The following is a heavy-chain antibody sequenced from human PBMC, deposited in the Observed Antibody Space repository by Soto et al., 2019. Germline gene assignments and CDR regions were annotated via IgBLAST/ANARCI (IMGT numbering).Heavy chain of an antibody. CDR1: AFTFSSYA. CDR3: PKGSSWAQYGTFDI. CDR2: ISGTGGST. V-gene: IGHV3-23*01. D-gene: IGHD6-13*01. J-gene: IGHJ3*02. Sequence: GSLRLSCVASAFTFSSYAMSWVRQAPAKGLQWFSAISGTGGSTYHADSVKGRFTITRDNSKNTLYLQMNSLRADDTAAYYCPKGSSWAQYGTFDIWGQGTMVTVSS.